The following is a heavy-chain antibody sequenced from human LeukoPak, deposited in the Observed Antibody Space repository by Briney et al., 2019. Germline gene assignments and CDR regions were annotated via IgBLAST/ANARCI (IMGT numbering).Heavy chain of an antibody. Sequence: SVKVSCKASGGTFSSYAISWVRQAPGQGLEWMGRIIPIFGTANYAQKFQGRVTITTDESTSTAYMELSSLRSEDTAVYFCAGEFVRVNAFDIWGQGTMVTVSS. CDR1: GGTFSSYA. V-gene: IGHV1-69*05. CDR3: AGEFVRVNAFDI. CDR2: IIPIFGTA. J-gene: IGHJ3*02. D-gene: IGHD3-10*01.